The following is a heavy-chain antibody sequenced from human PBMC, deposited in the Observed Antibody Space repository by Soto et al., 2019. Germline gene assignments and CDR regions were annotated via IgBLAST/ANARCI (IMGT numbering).Heavy chain of an antibody. CDR2: INPNSGGT. Sequence: ASVKVSCKASGYTFTGYYMHWVRQAPGQGLEWMGWINPNSGGTNYAQKFQGWVTMTRDTSISTAYMELSRLRSDDTAVYYCARVGVNSNYTEYYFDYWGQGTLVTVSS. CDR1: GYTFTGYY. J-gene: IGHJ4*02. V-gene: IGHV1-2*04. D-gene: IGHD4-4*01. CDR3: ARVGVNSNYTEYYFDY.